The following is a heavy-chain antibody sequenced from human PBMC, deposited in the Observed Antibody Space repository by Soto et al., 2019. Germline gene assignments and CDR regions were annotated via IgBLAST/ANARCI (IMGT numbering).Heavy chain of an antibody. CDR2: ISGSGGST. V-gene: IGHV3-23*01. Sequence: SLILSCAPSGFSFSSFAVSWVRQAPGKGLEWVSAISGSGGSTDYADSVKGRFTISRDNSKNTVYLQMNNLRVEDTAEYYCAKAMGLVGATSVDYWGQGTLVTVSS. D-gene: IGHD1-26*01. CDR3: AKAMGLVGATSVDY. J-gene: IGHJ4*02. CDR1: GFSFSSFA.